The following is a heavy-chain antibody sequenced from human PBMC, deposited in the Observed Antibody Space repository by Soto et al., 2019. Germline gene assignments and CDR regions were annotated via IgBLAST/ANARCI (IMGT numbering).Heavy chain of an antibody. CDR2: IYPSGKT. Sequence: SETLSLTCAVSGGSINTDNWWSWVRQPPERGLEWIGEIYPSGKTNYNSSLKSRVTISVDKSKNQFSLKLNSVTAADTAVYYCASRIGARPFWGQGTLVTVSS. D-gene: IGHD6-6*01. V-gene: IGHV4-4*02. CDR3: ASRIGARPF. CDR1: GGSINTDNW. J-gene: IGHJ4*02.